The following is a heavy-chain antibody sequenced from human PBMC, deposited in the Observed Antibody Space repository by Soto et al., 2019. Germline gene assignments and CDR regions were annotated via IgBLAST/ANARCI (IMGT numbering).Heavy chain of an antibody. J-gene: IGHJ6*02. CDR1: GGSVSSNSYS. CDR2: IYSAENT. D-gene: IGHD2-2*01. Sequence: SETLSLTCTVSGGSVSSNSYSWGWIRQSPGKGLEWIATIYSAENTYYHPSLLSRVTISVDTSMNEFSLRLSSVTAADTAVYYCVTATIVVVPAAPDNYYYYYGMDVWGQGTTVTVSS. V-gene: IGHV4-39*01. CDR3: VTATIVVVPAAPDNYYYYYGMDV.